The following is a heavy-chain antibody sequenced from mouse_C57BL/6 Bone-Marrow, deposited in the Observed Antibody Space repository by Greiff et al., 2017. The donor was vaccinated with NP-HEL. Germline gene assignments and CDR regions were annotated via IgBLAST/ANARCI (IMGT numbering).Heavy chain of an antibody. J-gene: IGHJ3*01. Sequence: QVQLQQPGAELVMPGASVKLSCKASGYTFTSYWMHWVKQRPGQGLEWIGEIDPSDSYTNYNQKFKGKSTLTVDKSSSTAYMQLSSLTSEDSAVYYCARERVITKVVGPFAYWGKGTLVTVSA. D-gene: IGHD1-1*01. V-gene: IGHV1-69*01. CDR2: IDPSDSYT. CDR1: GYTFTSYW. CDR3: ARERVITKVVGPFAY.